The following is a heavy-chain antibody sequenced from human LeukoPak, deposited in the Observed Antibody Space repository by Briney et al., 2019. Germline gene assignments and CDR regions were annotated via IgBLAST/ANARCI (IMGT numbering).Heavy chain of an antibody. V-gene: IGHV4-4*07. Sequence: TSETLSLTCTVSGVSVTSYYWSWLRQPAGKGLEWIGRIYTSGSTSYNPSLRSRLTMSVDTSKNQFSLNLSSVTAADTAVYYCARFTKDSSSSSGYYFDYWGQGTLVTVSS. J-gene: IGHJ4*02. D-gene: IGHD6-13*01. CDR1: GVSVTSYY. CDR3: ARFTKDSSSSSGYYFDY. CDR2: IYTSGST.